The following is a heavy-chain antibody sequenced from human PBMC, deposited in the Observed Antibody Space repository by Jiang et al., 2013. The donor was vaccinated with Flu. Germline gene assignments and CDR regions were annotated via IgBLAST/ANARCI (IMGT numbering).Heavy chain of an antibody. V-gene: IGHV4-59*08. CDR1: GGSISNYN. Sequence: GLVKPSETLSLTCTVSGGSISNYNWNWIRQSPGKGLEWIGYIYSSGSTYYNPSLMSRVTISLDTSKNQFSLKLDSVTAADTAVYYCARRPAGAAVRFDSWGQGTLVTASS. CDR2: IYSSGST. CDR3: ARRPAGAAVRFDS. J-gene: IGHJ4*02. D-gene: IGHD6-13*01.